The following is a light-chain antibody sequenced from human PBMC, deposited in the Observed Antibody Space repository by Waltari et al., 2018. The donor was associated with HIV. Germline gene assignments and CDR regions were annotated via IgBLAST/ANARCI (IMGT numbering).Light chain of an antibody. V-gene: IGLV1-51*01. Sequence: QSVLTQPPSVYAAPGQNVIISCSGSSSNIGKNSDSWYQQLPVTAPKLLIYYKNKRPSGMPDRFSGSKSGTSATLVIIGLQTGDEADYYCGAWDSSLNDDGVFGGGTKLTVL. CDR2: YKN. CDR3: GAWDSSLNDDGV. J-gene: IGLJ2*01. CDR1: SSNIGKNS.